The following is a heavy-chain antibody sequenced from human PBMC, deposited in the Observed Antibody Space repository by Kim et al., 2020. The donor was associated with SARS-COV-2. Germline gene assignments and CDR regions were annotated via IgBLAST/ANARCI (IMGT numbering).Heavy chain of an antibody. CDR1: GYTFTSYA. J-gene: IGHJ3*02. Sequence: ASVKVSCKASGYTFTSYAMNWVRQAPGHGLEWMGWINTNTGNPTYAQGFTGRFVFSLDTSVSTAYLQISSLKAEDTAVYYCARGHFDTIFGVLISLDAFDIWGQGTMVTVSS. D-gene: IGHD3-3*01. V-gene: IGHV7-4-1*02. CDR2: INTNTGNP. CDR3: ARGHFDTIFGVLISLDAFDI.